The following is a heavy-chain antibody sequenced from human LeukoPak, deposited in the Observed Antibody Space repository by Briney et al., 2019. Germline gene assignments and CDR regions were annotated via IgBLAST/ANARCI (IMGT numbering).Heavy chain of an antibody. Sequence: PSGTLSLTCTVSGGSISSGNYHWGWVRQYPGKGLESFAYIHDSGTTYYNPAMKSRLTISGDTSRNQFSLQLNSVTAADTAIYYCVRPMLYHRSGSNDAFDVWGRGTMVTVSS. J-gene: IGHJ3*01. D-gene: IGHD3-10*01. V-gene: IGHV4-31*03. CDR1: GGSISSGNYH. CDR2: IHDSGTT. CDR3: VRPMLYHRSGSNDAFDV.